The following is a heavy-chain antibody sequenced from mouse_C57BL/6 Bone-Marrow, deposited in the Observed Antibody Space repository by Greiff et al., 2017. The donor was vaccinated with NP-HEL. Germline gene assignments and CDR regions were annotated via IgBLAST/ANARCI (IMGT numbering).Heavy chain of an antibody. CDR1: GYAFSSSW. CDR3: ARWFWYFDV. CDR2: IYPGDGDT. V-gene: IGHV1-82*01. J-gene: IGHJ1*03. D-gene: IGHD2-2*01. Sequence: VQLKESGPELVKPGASVKISCKASGYAFSSSWMNWVKQRPGKGLEWIGRIYPGDGDTNYNGKFKGKATLTADKSSSTAYMQLSSLTSEDSAVYFCARWFWYFDVWGTGTTVTVSS.